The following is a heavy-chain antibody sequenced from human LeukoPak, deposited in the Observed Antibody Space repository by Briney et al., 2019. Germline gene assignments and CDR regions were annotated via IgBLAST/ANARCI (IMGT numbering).Heavy chain of an antibody. CDR2: IYSPGTN. CDR1: AGSINSGDYY. V-gene: IGHV4-61*02. Sequence: PSETLSLTCTVSAGSINSGDYYWSWIRQPAGKGLEWIGRIYSPGTNYNYNPSVKSRVTISIDTSKNQFSLKLSSVTAADTAVYYCASTIAVAGPNWFDPWGQGTLVTVSS. J-gene: IGHJ5*02. CDR3: ASTIAVAGPNWFDP. D-gene: IGHD6-19*01.